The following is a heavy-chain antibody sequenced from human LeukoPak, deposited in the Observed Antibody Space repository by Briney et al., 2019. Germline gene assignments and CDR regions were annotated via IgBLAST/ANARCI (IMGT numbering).Heavy chain of an antibody. CDR2: ITWNSGSI. D-gene: IGHD3-22*01. CDR1: GFTFDDYA. J-gene: IGHJ4*02. V-gene: IGHV3-9*01. Sequence: GGSLRLSCAASGFTFDDYAMHWVRQAPGKGLEWVSGITWNSGSIGYADSVKGRFTISRDNAKNSLYLQMNSLRAEDTALYYCAKDKYYYDGSGYFQFDYWGQGTLVTVSS. CDR3: AKDKYYYDGSGYFQFDY.